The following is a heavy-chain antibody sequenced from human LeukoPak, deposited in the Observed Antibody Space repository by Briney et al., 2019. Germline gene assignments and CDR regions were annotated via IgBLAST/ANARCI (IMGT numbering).Heavy chain of an antibody. Sequence: SETLSLTCAVSGYSISSGYYWGWIRQPPGKGLEWIGSIYHSGSTYYNPSLKSRVTISVDTSKNQFPLKLSSVTAADTAVYYCAGAVAGYYFDYWGQGTLVTVSS. CDR1: GYSISSGYY. V-gene: IGHV4-38-2*01. J-gene: IGHJ4*02. CDR3: AGAVAGYYFDY. CDR2: IYHSGST. D-gene: IGHD6-19*01.